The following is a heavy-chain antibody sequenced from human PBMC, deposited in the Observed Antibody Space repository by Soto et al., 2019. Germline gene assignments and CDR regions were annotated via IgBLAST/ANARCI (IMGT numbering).Heavy chain of an antibody. J-gene: IGHJ6*02. CDR3: AREGPRPYYYYGMDV. Sequence: ASVKGSCKSSGYTISMSGISWVRQATGQGLEWMGWISGYNGNTNYEQKFQDRVTMTTDTTTNTAYMELRSLRSDDTAVYYCAREGPRPYYYYGMDVWGQGTTVTAP. V-gene: IGHV1-18*01. CDR1: GYTISMSG. CDR2: ISGYNGNT.